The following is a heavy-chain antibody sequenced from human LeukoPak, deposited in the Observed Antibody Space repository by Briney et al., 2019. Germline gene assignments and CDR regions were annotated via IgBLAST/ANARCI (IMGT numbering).Heavy chain of an antibody. V-gene: IGHV1-69*06. Sequence: GASVKVSCKASGGTFSSNAIIWVRQAPGQGLEWMGGTFPILGTTNYAQKFQGRVTVTADKSTSTAYMELSSLRSEDTAVYYCAREVLAVADTDYNYYGIDVWGKGTTVSVSP. CDR1: GGTFSSNA. J-gene: IGHJ6*01. CDR2: TFPILGTT. CDR3: AREVLAVADTDYNYYGIDV. D-gene: IGHD6-19*01.